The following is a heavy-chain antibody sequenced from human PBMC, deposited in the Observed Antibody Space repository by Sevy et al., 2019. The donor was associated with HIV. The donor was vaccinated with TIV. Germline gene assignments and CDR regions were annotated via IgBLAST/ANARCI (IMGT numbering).Heavy chain of an antibody. Sequence: GGSLRLSCAASGFTFSDYYMSWIRQAPGKGLEWVSYISRSGSTIYYADSVKGRLTNSRDNAKNSLYLQMNSLRAEDTAMYYCARDARLRLGELSLYLLDYRGQGTLVTVSS. CDR2: ISRSGSTI. J-gene: IGHJ4*02. CDR3: ARDARLRLGELSLYLLDY. CDR1: GFTFSDYY. V-gene: IGHV3-11*01. D-gene: IGHD3-16*02.